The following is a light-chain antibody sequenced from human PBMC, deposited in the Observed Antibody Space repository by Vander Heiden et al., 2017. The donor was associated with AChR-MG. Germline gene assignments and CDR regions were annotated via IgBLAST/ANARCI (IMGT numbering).Light chain of an antibody. CDR3: QQVYKSPPIT. V-gene: IGKV1-9*01. CDR1: QGIKNY. Sequence: DIHLTQSPSFLSASVGDRVTITCRASQGIKNYLAWYQQKPGKAPKLLIFAASTLQSGVPYRFSGSGSGTEFTLTISSLQPEDFATYYCQQVYKSPPITFGQGTRLEIK. CDR2: AAS. J-gene: IGKJ5*01.